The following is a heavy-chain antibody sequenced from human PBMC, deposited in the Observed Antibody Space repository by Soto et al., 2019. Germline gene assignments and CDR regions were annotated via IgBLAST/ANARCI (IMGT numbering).Heavy chain of an antibody. CDR1: GFTFSSYA. CDR2: ISYDGSNK. CDR3: AIETYDDLWSGPYYGMDV. J-gene: IGHJ6*02. Sequence: QVQLVESGGGVVQPGRSLRLSCAASGFTFSSYAMHWVRQAPGKGLEWVAVISYDGSNKYYADSVKGRFTISRDNSKNALYLQMNSLRAEDTAVYYCAIETYDDLWSGPYYGMDVWAQGTTVTVTS. V-gene: IGHV3-30-3*01. D-gene: IGHD3-3*01.